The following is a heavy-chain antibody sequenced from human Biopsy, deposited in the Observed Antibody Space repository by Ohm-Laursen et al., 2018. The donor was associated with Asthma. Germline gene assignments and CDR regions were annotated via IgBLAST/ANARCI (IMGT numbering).Heavy chain of an antibody. J-gene: IGHJ4*02. CDR3: AKRRGYSGHDNDY. CDR1: GFTFSTSW. D-gene: IGHD5-12*01. Sequence: SSLRLSCAASGFTFSTSWMTWVRQAPGKGLEWVAVISYDGNHKFYEDSVKGRSTISRDNSKNTLYLQMNSLRTEDTAVYYCAKRRGYSGHDNDYWGQGTLVIVSS. CDR2: ISYDGNHK. V-gene: IGHV3-30*18.